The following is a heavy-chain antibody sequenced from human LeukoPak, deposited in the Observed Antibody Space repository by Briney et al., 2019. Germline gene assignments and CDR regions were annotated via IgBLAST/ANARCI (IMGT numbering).Heavy chain of an antibody. CDR2: IKSKTDGGTT. J-gene: IGHJ4*02. Sequence: PGGSLRLSCAASGFTFSNAWMSWVRQAPGKGLEWVGRIKSKTDGGTTDYAAPVKGRFTISRDDSKNTLYLQMNSLKTEDTAVYYCTTDLEDRYYDFWSGYYTAHAYWGQGTLVTVSS. V-gene: IGHV3-15*01. CDR3: TTDLEDRYYDFWSGYYTAHAY. D-gene: IGHD3-3*01. CDR1: GFTFSNAW.